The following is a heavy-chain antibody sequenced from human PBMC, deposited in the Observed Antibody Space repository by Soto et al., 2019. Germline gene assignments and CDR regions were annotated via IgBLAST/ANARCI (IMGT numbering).Heavy chain of an antibody. CDR3: ATSQKGYNWNYFDH. V-gene: IGHV4-39*01. Sequence: SETLSLTFAVSGASISGSYYYRAWLRQSPGKGPEWIGSVFYTGFTSYNPSLESRVSVSVDTSKSQFSLKLSAVTAADTAVYYCATSQKGYNWNYFDHWGQGALVTVSS. J-gene: IGHJ4*02. D-gene: IGHD1-20*01. CDR2: VFYTGFT. CDR1: GASISGSYYY.